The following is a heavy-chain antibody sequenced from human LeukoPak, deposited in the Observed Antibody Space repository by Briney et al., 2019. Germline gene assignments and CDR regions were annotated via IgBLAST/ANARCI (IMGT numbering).Heavy chain of an antibody. Sequence: SETLSLTCSVSGGSITSSTYYWGWIRQPPGKGLEWIGSIYYSGSTYYNPSLKSRVTVSVDTSKNQFSLKLSSVTAADTAVYYCAREGLNMVRGVIPKEAWGWFDPWGQGTLVTVSS. J-gene: IGHJ5*02. CDR1: GGSITSSTYY. V-gene: IGHV4-39*07. CDR2: IYYSGST. CDR3: AREGLNMVRGVIPKEAWGWFDP. D-gene: IGHD3-10*01.